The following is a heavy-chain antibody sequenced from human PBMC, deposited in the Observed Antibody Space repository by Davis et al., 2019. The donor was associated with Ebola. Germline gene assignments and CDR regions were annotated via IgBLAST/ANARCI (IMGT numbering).Heavy chain of an antibody. CDR2: INHSGST. CDR1: GGSFSGYY. Sequence: PSETLSLTCAVYGGSFSGYYWSWIRQPPGKGLEWIGEINHSGSTNYNPSLKSRVTISVDTSKNQFSLKLSSVTAADTAVYYCARDGTWGTWFGPFDPWGQGTLVTVSS. V-gene: IGHV4-34*01. CDR3: ARDGTWGTWFGPFDP. D-gene: IGHD3-10*01. J-gene: IGHJ5*02.